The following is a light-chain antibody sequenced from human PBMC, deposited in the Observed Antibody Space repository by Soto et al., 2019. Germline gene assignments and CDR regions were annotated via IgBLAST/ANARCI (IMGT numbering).Light chain of an antibody. Sequence: EIVLTQSPGTLSLSPGERATLSCSASQSVSSSYLAWYQQKPGQAPRLLIYGASSRATGIPDRFSGSGSGTDFTLTISRLEPEDFAVYYCQQYGSSPLTFGQGTKVHIK. V-gene: IGKV3-20*01. CDR3: QQYGSSPLT. CDR2: GAS. CDR1: QSVSSSY. J-gene: IGKJ1*01.